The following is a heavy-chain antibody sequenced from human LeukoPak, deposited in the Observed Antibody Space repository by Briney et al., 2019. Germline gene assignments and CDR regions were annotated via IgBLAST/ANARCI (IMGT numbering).Heavy chain of an antibody. D-gene: IGHD2-2*01. Sequence: ASVKVSCKASGYTFTGYYMHWVRQAPGQGLEWMGWINPNSGGTNYAQKFQGRVTMTRDTSVSTAYMELSRLRSDDTAVYYCARGGALVVVPAAINYWGQGTLVTVSS. J-gene: IGHJ4*02. CDR2: INPNSGGT. CDR1: GYTFTGYY. CDR3: ARGGALVVVPAAINY. V-gene: IGHV1-2*02.